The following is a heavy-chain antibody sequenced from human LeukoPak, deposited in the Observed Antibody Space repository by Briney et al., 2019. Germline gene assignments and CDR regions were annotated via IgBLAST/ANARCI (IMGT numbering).Heavy chain of an antibody. Sequence: GASVKVSCKASGYTFTGYYMHWVRQAPGQGLEWMGIINPSGGSTSYAQKFQGRVTMTRDMSTSTVYMELSSLRSEDTAVYYCARDSSYSYGTNTHNWFDPWGQGTLVTVSS. CDR3: ARDSSYSYGTNTHNWFDP. CDR1: GYTFTGYY. D-gene: IGHD5-18*01. V-gene: IGHV1-46*01. CDR2: INPSGGST. J-gene: IGHJ5*02.